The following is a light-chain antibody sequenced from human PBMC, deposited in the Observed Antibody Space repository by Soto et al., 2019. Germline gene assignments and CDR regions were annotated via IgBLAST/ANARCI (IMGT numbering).Light chain of an antibody. CDR3: SSYTGGNPSYV. CDR1: SSDVGGYDY. Sequence: QSALTQPPSAFGSPRESVTISCTGTSSDVGGYDYVSWYQRNPGKAPKLMTYEVTIRPSGVSDRFSGSKSGNTASLTVSGLQAEDEADYYCSSYTGGNPSYVFGTGTKVTVL. J-gene: IGLJ1*01. V-gene: IGLV2-8*01. CDR2: EVT.